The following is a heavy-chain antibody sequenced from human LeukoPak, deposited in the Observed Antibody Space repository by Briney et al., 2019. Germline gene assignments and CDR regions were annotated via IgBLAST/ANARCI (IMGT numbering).Heavy chain of an antibody. D-gene: IGHD6-13*01. CDR2: ISGSGGST. Sequence: PGGSLRLSCAASGFTFSSYAMSWVRQAPGKGLEWVSAISGSGGSTYYADSVKGRFTISRDNSKNTLYLQMNSLRAEDTAVYYCAKVRSSWQQSDYYFDYWGQGTLVTVSS. CDR3: AKVRSSWQQSDYYFDY. CDR1: GFTFSSYA. J-gene: IGHJ4*02. V-gene: IGHV3-23*01.